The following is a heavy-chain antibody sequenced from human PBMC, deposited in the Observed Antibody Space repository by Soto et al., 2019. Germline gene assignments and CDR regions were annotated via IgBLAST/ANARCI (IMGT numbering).Heavy chain of an antibody. CDR3: ATDRSAYKLQLRYNWFDP. CDR2: IKSKTAGGTT. Sequence: GGSLRLSCAASGFTLSTAWMHWVRQALGRGLEWVGRIKSKTAGGTTDYAAPVRGRFSISRDDSKNMLYLDMNGLKTEDTAVYFCATDRSAYKLQLRYNWFDPWGQGTLVTVSS. CDR1: GFTLSTAW. J-gene: IGHJ5*02. V-gene: IGHV3-15*07. D-gene: IGHD1-7*01.